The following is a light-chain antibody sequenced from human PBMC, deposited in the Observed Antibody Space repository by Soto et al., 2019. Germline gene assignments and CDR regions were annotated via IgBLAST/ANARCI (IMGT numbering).Light chain of an antibody. Sequence: QPVLTQPPSVSGAPGQRVTISCTGSSSNIGATSDVHWYQQLPGTAPKLLIYRNSNRPSGVPDRFSGSKSGTSASLAITGLQAEDEADYYCQSYDSSLSGYVFGTGTKLTVL. V-gene: IGLV1-40*01. CDR1: SSNIGATSD. CDR3: QSYDSSLSGYV. CDR2: RNS. J-gene: IGLJ1*01.